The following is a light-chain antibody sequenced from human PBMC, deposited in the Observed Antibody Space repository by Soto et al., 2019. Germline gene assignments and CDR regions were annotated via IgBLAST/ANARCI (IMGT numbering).Light chain of an antibody. CDR3: QQYNGSPPWT. CDR2: DVS. CDR1: PSVIGN. V-gene: IGKV3-15*01. J-gene: IGKJ1*01. Sequence: EVVVTQSPATLSVSPGERATLSCRASPSVIGNLAWYQQKPGQTPRLLIYDVSTRANGVPARFSGRGSGTEFTLTISSLQSEDFAHYYCQQYNGSPPWTFGQGTRVEIK.